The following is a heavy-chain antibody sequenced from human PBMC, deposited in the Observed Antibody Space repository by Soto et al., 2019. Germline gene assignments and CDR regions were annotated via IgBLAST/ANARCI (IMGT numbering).Heavy chain of an antibody. D-gene: IGHD3-3*01. J-gene: IGHJ3*02. CDR3: ARHHSEYYNFWSGVAAFDT. V-gene: IGHV4-30-4*01. CDR1: GGSISSGNYY. CDR2: IYYSGTT. Sequence: SVTLSLTCTVSGGSISSGNYYWSWVRHPPGKGLEWIGYIYYSGTTHYNPSLKNRLIISMDTSKNQFALKLISVTAADTAVYYCARHHSEYYNFWSGVAAFDTWGQGTMLTVSS.